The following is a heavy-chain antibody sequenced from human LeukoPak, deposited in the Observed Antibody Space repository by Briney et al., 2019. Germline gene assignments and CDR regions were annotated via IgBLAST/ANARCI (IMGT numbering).Heavy chain of an antibody. CDR2: ISSSGSTI. CDR1: GFTFSSYA. Sequence: GGSLRLSCAASGFTFSSYAMSWVRQAPGKGLEWVSYISSSGSTIYYADSVKGRFTISRDNAKNSLYLQMNSLRAEDTAVYYCARAGPVTDFDYWGQGTLVTVSP. J-gene: IGHJ4*02. V-gene: IGHV3-48*03. D-gene: IGHD4-17*01. CDR3: ARAGPVTDFDY.